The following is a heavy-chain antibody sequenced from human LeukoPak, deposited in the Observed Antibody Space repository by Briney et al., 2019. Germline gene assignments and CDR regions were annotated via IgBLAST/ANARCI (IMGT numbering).Heavy chain of an antibody. CDR1: GFTFDDYA. CDR3: AKLSGEMGFAFDY. V-gene: IGHV3-43*02. J-gene: IGHJ4*02. D-gene: IGHD3-16*01. Sequence: PGGSLRLSCAASGFTFDDYAMHWVRQAPGKGLEWVSLISGDGGSTYYADSVKGRFTISRDNRKNSLYLQINSLRTEDTVLYYCAKLSGEMGFAFDYWGQGTLVTVFS. CDR2: ISGDGGST.